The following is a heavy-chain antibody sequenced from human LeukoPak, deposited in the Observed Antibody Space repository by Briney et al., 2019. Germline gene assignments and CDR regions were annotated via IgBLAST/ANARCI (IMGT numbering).Heavy chain of an antibody. CDR3: ARAVVVTAGSYYYYYYMDV. CDR1: GGSISSYY. CDR2: IYYSGST. Sequence: SETLSLTCTVSGGSISSYYWSWIRQPPGKGLEWIGYIYYSGSTNYNPSLKSRVTISVDTSKNQFSLKLSSVTAADTAVYYCARAVVVTAGSYYYYYYMDVWGKGTTVTVSS. D-gene: IGHD2-21*02. V-gene: IGHV4-59*01. J-gene: IGHJ6*03.